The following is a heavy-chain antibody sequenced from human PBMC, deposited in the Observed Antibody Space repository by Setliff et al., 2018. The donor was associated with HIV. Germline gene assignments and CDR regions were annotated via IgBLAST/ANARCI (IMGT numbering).Heavy chain of an antibody. CDR1: GYTFANYA. J-gene: IGHJ5*01. D-gene: IGHD4-17*01. Sequence: ASVKVSCKASGYTFANYAIHWVRQAPGQRLEWMGWISGGNGNTKYSEKFQGRVSITRDTPARTANMELNSLRSEDTAVYYCARRGDATTAFSFDFWGQGSLVTVSS. CDR2: ISGGNGNT. CDR3: ARRGDATTAFSFDF. V-gene: IGHV1-3*01.